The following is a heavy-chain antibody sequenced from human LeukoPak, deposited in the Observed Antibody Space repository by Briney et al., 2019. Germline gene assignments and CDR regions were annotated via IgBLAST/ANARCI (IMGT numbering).Heavy chain of an antibody. D-gene: IGHD3-22*01. CDR3: ARDRYYDSSGYSEDAFDI. CDR2: ISSSSSTI. V-gene: IGHV3-48*01. J-gene: IGHJ3*02. CDR1: GFTFSSYS. Sequence: GGSLRLSCAASGFTFSSYSVNWVRQAPGKGLEWVSYISSSSSTIYYADSVKGRFTISRDNAKNSLYLQMNSLRAEDTAVYYCARDRYYDSSGYSEDAFDIWGQGTMVTVSS.